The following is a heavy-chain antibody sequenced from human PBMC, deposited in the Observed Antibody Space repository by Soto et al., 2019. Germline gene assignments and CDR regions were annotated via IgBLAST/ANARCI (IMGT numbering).Heavy chain of an antibody. CDR1: GFTFSSYG. V-gene: IGHV3-30*18. CDR2: ISYDGSNK. D-gene: IGHD1-26*01. CDR3: AKGGWELADFDY. J-gene: IGHJ4*02. Sequence: QVQLVESGGGVVQPGRSLRLSCAASGFTFSSYGMHWVRQAPGKRLEWVAVISYDGSNKYYADSVKGRFTISRDNSKNTLYLQMNSLRAEDTAVYYCAKGGWELADFDYWGQGTLVTVSS.